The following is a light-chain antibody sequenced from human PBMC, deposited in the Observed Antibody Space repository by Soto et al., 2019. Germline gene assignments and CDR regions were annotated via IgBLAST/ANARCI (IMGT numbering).Light chain of an antibody. V-gene: IGLV2-23*02. J-gene: IGLJ3*02. CDR1: SSGDGSYNL. Sequence: QSALTQPASLSESPGQSITISCTGTSSGDGSYNLVSWYQQHPGKAPKLMIFEVSKRPSGVSSRFSASKSGNTASLTISGLQAEDEADYYCCSYAGSPTWVFGGGTKLTVL. CDR3: CSYAGSPTWV. CDR2: EVS.